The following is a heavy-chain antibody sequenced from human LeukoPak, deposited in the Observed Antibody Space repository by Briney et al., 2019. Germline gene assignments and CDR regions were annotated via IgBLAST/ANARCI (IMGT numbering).Heavy chain of an antibody. CDR1: GFTFSSYS. V-gene: IGHV3-48*02. Sequence: PGGSLRLSCAASGFTFSSYSMNWVRQAPGKGLEWVSYIGSGSSMISYADSVRGRFTISRDNAKNSLYLQMSSLRDEDTAVYYCARDWSYSFDYWGQGTLVTVSS. D-gene: IGHD4-11*01. CDR3: ARDWSYSFDY. J-gene: IGHJ4*02. CDR2: IGSGSSMI.